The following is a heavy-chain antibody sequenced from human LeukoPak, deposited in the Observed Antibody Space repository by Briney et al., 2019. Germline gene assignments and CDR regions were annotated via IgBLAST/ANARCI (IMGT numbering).Heavy chain of an antibody. J-gene: IGHJ5*02. V-gene: IGHV3-23*01. CDR2: IGGSGGAT. Sequence: GGSLRLSCAASGFTFSSYAMSWVRQAPGKGLEWVSTIGGSGGATYYADSVKGRFTISRDNAKNSLYLQMNSLRAEDTAVYYCARLWETWFDPWGQGTLVTVSS. CDR1: GFTFSSYA. D-gene: IGHD1-26*01. CDR3: ARLWETWFDP.